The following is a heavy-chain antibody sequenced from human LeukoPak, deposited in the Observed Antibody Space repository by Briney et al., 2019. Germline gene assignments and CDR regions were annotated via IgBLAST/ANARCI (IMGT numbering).Heavy chain of an antibody. CDR1: GGSFSGYY. CDR2: INHSGST. J-gene: IGHJ5*02. V-gene: IGHV4-34*01. D-gene: IGHD4-11*01. Sequence: SETLSLTCAVYGGSFSGYYWSWIRQPPGKGLEWIGEINHSGSTNYNPSLKSRVTISVDTSKNQFSLKLSSVTAADTAVYYCARGKPPARNYVVGWLDPWGQGTLVTVSS. CDR3: ARGKPPARNYVVGWLDP.